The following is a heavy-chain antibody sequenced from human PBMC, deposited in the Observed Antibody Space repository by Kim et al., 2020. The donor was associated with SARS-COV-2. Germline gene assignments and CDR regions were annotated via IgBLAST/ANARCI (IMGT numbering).Heavy chain of an antibody. J-gene: IGHJ4*02. V-gene: IGHV4-34*01. Sequence: NYNPSLKSRVTISVDTSKNQFSLKLSSVTAADTAVYYCARGPSLTVTTDYWGQGTLVTVSS. CDR3: ARGPSLTVTTDY. D-gene: IGHD4-17*01.